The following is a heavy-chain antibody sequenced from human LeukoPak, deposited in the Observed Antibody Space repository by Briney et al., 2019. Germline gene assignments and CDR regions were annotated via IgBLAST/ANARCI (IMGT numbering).Heavy chain of an antibody. CDR1: GGSINSYY. V-gene: IGHV4-59*01. J-gene: IGHJ4*02. D-gene: IGHD3-9*01. CDR2: IYYSRSN. CDR3: ARVRYYDILTGYYGDGYFDY. Sequence: SETLSLTCTVSGGSINSYYWGWIRQPPGKGLEWIGYIYYSRSNNYNPSLKSRVTISVDTSKNQFSLKLSSVTAANTAVYYCARVRYYDILTGYYGDGYFDYWGQGTLVTVSS.